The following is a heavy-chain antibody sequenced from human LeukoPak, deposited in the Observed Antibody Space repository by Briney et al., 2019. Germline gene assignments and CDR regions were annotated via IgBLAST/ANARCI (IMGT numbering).Heavy chain of an antibody. CDR1: GFTFSSYA. CDR3: AKEVAAYYYYYGMDV. V-gene: IGHV3-23*01. CDR2: ISVSGGST. Sequence: GGSLRLSCAASGFTFSSYAMSWVRQAPGKGLEWVSAISVSGGSTYYADAVKGRFTISRDNSKNTLYLQMNSLRAEDTAVYYCAKEVAAYYYYYGMDVWGQGTTVTVSS. J-gene: IGHJ6*02. D-gene: IGHD2-15*01.